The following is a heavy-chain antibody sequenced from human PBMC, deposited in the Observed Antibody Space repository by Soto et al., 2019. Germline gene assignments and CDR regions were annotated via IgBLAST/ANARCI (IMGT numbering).Heavy chain of an antibody. D-gene: IGHD2-15*01. Sequence: GGSLRLSCAASGFTFSSYSMNWVRQAPGKGLEWVSYISSSSSTIYYADSVKGRFTISRDNAKNSLYLQMNSLRAEDTAVYYCARDPPYCSGGSCYSVKYDYWGQGTLVTVSS. CDR1: GFTFSSYS. J-gene: IGHJ4*02. CDR2: ISSSSSTI. CDR3: ARDPPYCSGGSCYSVKYDY. V-gene: IGHV3-48*01.